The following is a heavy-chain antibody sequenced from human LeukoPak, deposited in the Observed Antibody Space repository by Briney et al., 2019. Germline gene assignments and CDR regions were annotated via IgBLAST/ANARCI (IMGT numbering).Heavy chain of an antibody. CDR2: IYPGDSDT. CDR3: ARPYCGDDCYLG. J-gene: IGHJ4*02. D-gene: IGHD2-21*01. CDR1: VYSFTSSW. Sequence: GESLKISCKGSVYSFTSSWIGWVRQMPGKGLEWMGIIYPGDSDTKYSPSFQGPVTISVDKSISTAYLQWSSLKASDTAMYYCARPYCGDDCYLGWGQGTLVTVSS. V-gene: IGHV5-51*01.